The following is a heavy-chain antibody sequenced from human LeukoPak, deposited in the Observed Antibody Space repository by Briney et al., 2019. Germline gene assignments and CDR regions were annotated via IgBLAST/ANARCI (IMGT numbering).Heavy chain of an antibody. CDR1: GGSISSSSYS. CDR3: ARGRTVTGDAFDI. CDR2: IYHSGST. J-gene: IGHJ3*02. V-gene: IGHV4-30-2*01. D-gene: IGHD4-17*01. Sequence: PSETLSLTCTVSGGSISSSSYSWSWIRQPPGKGLEWIGYIYHSGSTYYNPSLKSRVTISVDRSKNQFSLKLSSVTAADTAVYYCARGRTVTGDAFDIWGQGTMVTVSS.